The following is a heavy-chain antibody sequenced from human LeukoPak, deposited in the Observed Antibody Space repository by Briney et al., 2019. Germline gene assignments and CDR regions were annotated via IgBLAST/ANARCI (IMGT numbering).Heavy chain of an antibody. CDR2: IKQIGGEK. CDR1: GFTFANHW. J-gene: IGHJ4*02. CDR3: ARDMHYYDSSGYYYYFDY. Sequence: GGSLRLSCAASGFTFANHWMSWVRQAPGKGLEWVANIKQIGGEKYYVDSVKGRFTISRDNAKNSLYLQMNSLRAEDTAVYYCARDMHYYDSSGYYYYFDYWGQGALVTVSS. V-gene: IGHV3-7*01. D-gene: IGHD3-22*01.